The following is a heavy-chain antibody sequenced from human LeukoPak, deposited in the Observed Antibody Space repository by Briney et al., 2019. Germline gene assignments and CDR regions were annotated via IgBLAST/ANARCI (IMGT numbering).Heavy chain of an antibody. CDR2: IFYTGSN. CDR1: GGSMSSSY. D-gene: IGHD6-19*01. CDR3: ARAIYSRAWYASDI. Sequence: PSESLSLTCSVSGGSMSSSYWSWIRQAPRKGPEWIGYIFYTGSNDYSPSLKSRVTISVDTSKNQFSLRVNSVTAADTAVYYCARAIYSRAWYASDIWGQGTVVTVSA. J-gene: IGHJ3*02. V-gene: IGHV4-59*01.